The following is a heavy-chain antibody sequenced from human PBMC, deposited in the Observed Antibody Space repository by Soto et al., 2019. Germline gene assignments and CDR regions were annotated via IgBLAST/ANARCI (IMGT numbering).Heavy chain of an antibody. V-gene: IGHV4-59*12. CDR1: GGSISNYY. CDR2: VYSSGST. Sequence: SETLSLTCTVSGGSISNYYWSWIRQPPGKGLEWIGYVYSSGSTNYNPSLKSRVTISVDTSKNQFPLKLSSVTAADTAVYYCARSRYRVVPAAIGAFDIWGQGTMVTVSS. D-gene: IGHD2-2*01. CDR3: ARSRYRVVPAAIGAFDI. J-gene: IGHJ3*02.